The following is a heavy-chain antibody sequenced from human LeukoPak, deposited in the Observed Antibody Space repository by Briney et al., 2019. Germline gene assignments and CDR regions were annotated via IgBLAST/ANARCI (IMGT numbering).Heavy chain of an antibody. CDR3: ATLTTVVTAYYFDY. CDR2: IYHSGST. CDR1: GGSISSYY. V-gene: IGHV4-4*09. D-gene: IGHD4-23*01. Sequence: SETPSLTCTVSGGSISSYYWSWIRQPPGKGLEWIGYIYHSGSTDYNPSIKSRVTISVDTSKSQFSLKLTSVTAADTAVYYCATLTTVVTAYYFDYWGQGTLVTVSS. J-gene: IGHJ4*02.